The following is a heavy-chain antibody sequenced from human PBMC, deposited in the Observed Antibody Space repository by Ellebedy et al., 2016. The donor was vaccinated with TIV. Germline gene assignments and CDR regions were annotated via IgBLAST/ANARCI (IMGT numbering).Heavy chain of an antibody. CDR3: YSGGY. D-gene: IGHD1-26*01. J-gene: IGHJ4*02. CDR1: GFTVSSNY. Sequence: GGSLRLXXAVSGFTVSSNYMNWVRQAPGKGLEWVSSISGDSSYIYYADSVKGRFTISRDNAKNSLYLQMNSLRAEDTAVYYTYSGGYWGQGTLVTVSS. CDR2: ISGDSSYI. V-gene: IGHV3-21*01.